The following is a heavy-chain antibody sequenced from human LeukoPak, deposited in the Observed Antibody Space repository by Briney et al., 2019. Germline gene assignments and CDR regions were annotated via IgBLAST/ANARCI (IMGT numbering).Heavy chain of an antibody. CDR1: GGSISSSSYY. Sequence: SETLSLTCTVSGGSISSSSYYWGWIRQPPGKGLEWIGSIYYSGSTNYNPSLKSRVTISVDTSKNQFSLKLSSVTAADTAVYYCARAGVIAGLGAFDIWGQGTMVTVSS. D-gene: IGHD2/OR15-2a*01. V-gene: IGHV4-39*07. CDR2: IYYSGST. J-gene: IGHJ3*02. CDR3: ARAGVIAGLGAFDI.